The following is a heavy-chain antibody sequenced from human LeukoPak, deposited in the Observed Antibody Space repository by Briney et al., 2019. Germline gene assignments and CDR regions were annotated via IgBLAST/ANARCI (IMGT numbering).Heavy chain of an antibody. CDR3: ARGGSYFPHWFDP. Sequence: SGGSLRLSCAASGFTFSSYAMHWVRQAPGKGLEYVSAISSNGGSTYYANSVKGRFTISRDNSKNTLYLQMGSLRAEDMAVYYCARGGSYFPHWFDPWGQGTLVTVSS. V-gene: IGHV3-64*01. CDR2: ISSNGGST. CDR1: GFTFSSYA. J-gene: IGHJ5*02. D-gene: IGHD1-26*01.